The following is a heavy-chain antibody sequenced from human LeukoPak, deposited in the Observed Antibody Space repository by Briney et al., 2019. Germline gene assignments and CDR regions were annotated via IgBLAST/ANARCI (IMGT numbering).Heavy chain of an antibody. J-gene: IGHJ4*02. CDR2: ISSSGSTI. V-gene: IGHV3-48*04. CDR3: ATGYCSSTSCYENY. Sequence: GGSLRLSCAASGFTFSSYSMNWVRQAPGKGLEWVSYISSSGSTIYYADSVKGRFTISRDNAKNSLYLQMNSLRAEDTAVYYCATGYCSSTSCYENYWGQGTLVTVSS. D-gene: IGHD2-2*01. CDR1: GFTFSSYS.